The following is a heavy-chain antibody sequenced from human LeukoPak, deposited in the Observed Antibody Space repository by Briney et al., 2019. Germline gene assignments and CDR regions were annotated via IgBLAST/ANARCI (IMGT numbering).Heavy chain of an antibody. CDR1: GFTFSSYW. CDR3: ARGSRFGVVERDAFDI. V-gene: IGHV3-7*01. Sequence: GGSLRLSCAASGFTFSSYWMSWVRQAPGKGLEWVANIKQDGSEKYYVDSVKGRFTISRDNAKNSLFLQMNSLRAEDTAVYYCARGSRFGVVERDAFDIWGQGTMVTVSS. D-gene: IGHD3-3*01. CDR2: IKQDGSEK. J-gene: IGHJ3*02.